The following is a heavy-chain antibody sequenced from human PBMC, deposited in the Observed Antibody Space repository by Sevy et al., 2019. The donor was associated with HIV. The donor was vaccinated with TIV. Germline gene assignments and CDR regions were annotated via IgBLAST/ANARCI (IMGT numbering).Heavy chain of an antibody. CDR2: FDPQYGET. CDR1: GYTLTKLS. CDR3: TAVGLRYFSGSSSYQGDWFDP. D-gene: IGHD2-15*01. V-gene: IGHV1-24*01. J-gene: IGHJ5*02. Sequence: ASVKVSSKVSGYTLTKLSIHWVRQAPGKGLEWMGEFDPQYGETIYAQKFQGRLTMTEDTSPDTAFMELSSLTPEDTAVYYCTAVGLRYFSGSSSYQGDWFDPWGQGTLVTVSS.